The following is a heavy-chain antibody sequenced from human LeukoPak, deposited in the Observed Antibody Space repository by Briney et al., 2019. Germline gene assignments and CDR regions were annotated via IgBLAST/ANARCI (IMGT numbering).Heavy chain of an antibody. D-gene: IGHD3-10*01. CDR3: ASITMVRGVTYFDY. V-gene: IGHV4-4*02. Sequence: SGTVSLTCAVSGGSISSVTWWSWVRQPPGKGLEWVGEIIQSGSANYNPSLKSRVTISVDTSKNQFSLKLSSVTAADTAVYYCASITMVRGVTYFDYWGQGTLVTVSS. CDR2: IIQSGSA. J-gene: IGHJ4*02. CDR1: GGSISSVTW.